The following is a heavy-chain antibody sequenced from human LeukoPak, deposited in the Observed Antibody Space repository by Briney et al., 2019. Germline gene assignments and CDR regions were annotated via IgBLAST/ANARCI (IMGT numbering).Heavy chain of an antibody. Sequence: PGGSLRLSCAASGFTFSSYSMNWVRQAPGKGLVWVSLINRRGHTFYADSVKGRFTISRDNSKNSLYLQMNSLRAEDTALYYCAKDGYYGSGSYPIRDYYMDVWGKGTTVTVSS. V-gene: IGHV3-43D*04. CDR1: GFTFSSYS. CDR3: AKDGYYGSGSYPIRDYYMDV. CDR2: INRRGHT. J-gene: IGHJ6*03. D-gene: IGHD3-10*01.